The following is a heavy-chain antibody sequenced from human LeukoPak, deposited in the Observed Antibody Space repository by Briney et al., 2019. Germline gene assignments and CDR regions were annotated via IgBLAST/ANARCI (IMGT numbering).Heavy chain of an antibody. CDR3: AKDPSEGGRPSWSDP. CDR2: ISGSGGST. J-gene: IGHJ5*02. D-gene: IGHD1-26*01. Sequence: GGSLRLSCAASGFTFSSYAMSWVRQAAGKGLEWVSAISGSGGSTYYADSVKGRFTISRDNSKHTLYLQMNSLRAEDTAVYYCAKDPSEGGRPSWSDPWGQGTLVTVSS. V-gene: IGHV3-23*01. CDR1: GFTFSSYA.